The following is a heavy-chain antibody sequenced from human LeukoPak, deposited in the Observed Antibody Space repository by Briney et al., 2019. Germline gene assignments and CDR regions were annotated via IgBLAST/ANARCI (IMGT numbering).Heavy chain of an antibody. J-gene: IGHJ6*02. D-gene: IGHD1-26*01. CDR1: GFTFDDYA. CDR3: AKEIVAGHNYYGMDV. Sequence: GGSLRLSCAASGFTFDDYAMHWVWQAPGKGLEWVSGISWNSGSIGYADSVKGRFTISRDNAKDSLYLQMNSLRAEDTALYYCAKEIVAGHNYYGMDVWGQGTTVTVSS. CDR2: ISWNSGSI. V-gene: IGHV3-9*01.